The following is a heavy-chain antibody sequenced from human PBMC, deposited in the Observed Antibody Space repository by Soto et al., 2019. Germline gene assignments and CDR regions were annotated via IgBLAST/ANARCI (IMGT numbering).Heavy chain of an antibody. CDR3: ARDGSSSWSHEFDY. D-gene: IGHD6-13*01. V-gene: IGHV1-18*01. J-gene: IGHJ4*02. CDR1: GYTFTSYG. CDR2: ISAYNGNT. Sequence: ASVKVSCKASGYTFTSYGISWVRQAPGQGLEWMGWISAYNGNTNYAQKLQGRVTMTTDTSTSTANMELRSLRSDDTAVYYCARDGSSSWSHEFDYWGQGTLVTVSS.